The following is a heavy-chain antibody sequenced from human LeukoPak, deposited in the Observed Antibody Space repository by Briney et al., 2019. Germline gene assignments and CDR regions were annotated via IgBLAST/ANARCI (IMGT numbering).Heavy chain of an antibody. Sequence: PGGSLRLSCAASGFTFSSYDMHWIRQPPGKGLEWMAFIRYDGSNKYYAYSVKGRFTISRDNSKNTLYLQMHSLRAEDTAVYDCAKDPTGYYARWFDPWGQGTLVTVSS. J-gene: IGHJ5*02. CDR3: AKDPTGYYARWFDP. CDR1: GFTFSSYD. V-gene: IGHV3-30*02. CDR2: IRYDGSNK. D-gene: IGHD3-22*01.